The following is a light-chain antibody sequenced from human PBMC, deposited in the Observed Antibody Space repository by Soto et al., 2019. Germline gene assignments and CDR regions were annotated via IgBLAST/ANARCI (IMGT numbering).Light chain of an antibody. V-gene: IGKV3-15*01. CDR2: GAS. J-gene: IGKJ1*01. CDR3: QQYNNRRT. CDR1: QTISDN. Sequence: EIVLTQSPATLSVSPGERATLSCRTSQTISDNLAWYQQRPGQAPRLLIYGASTRATGVPARFSGGGSGTDFPITISLLQSEYFAYYYYQQYNNRRTFGQGTKVEIK.